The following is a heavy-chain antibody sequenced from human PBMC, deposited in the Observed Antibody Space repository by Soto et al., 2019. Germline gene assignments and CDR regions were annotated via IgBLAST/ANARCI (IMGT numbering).Heavy chain of an antibody. J-gene: IGHJ6*02. V-gene: IGHV3-53*01. CDR2: IYSGGST. CDR1: GFTVSINY. CDR3: ARVPDFPYDYGTDV. Sequence: GGSLRLSCAASGFTVSINYMSLVRQSPGKGLEWVSVIYSGGSTYYADSVKGRFTISRDNSKNTLYLQMKSLRAEDTAVHYCARVPDFPYDYGTDVWGQGTRVTVSS. D-gene: IGHD3-3*01.